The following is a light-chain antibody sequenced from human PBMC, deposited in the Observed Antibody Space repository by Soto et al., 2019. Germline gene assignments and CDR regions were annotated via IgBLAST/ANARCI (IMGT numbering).Light chain of an antibody. V-gene: IGLV2-14*01. J-gene: IGLJ2*01. Sequence: QSVLTQPASVSGSPGQSITISCTGTSSDVGGSNYVSWYQQHPGKAPKLIIYEVTNRPSGISNRFSGSRSGDTASLTISGIQAEAEADYYCSSYTTRSTVVFGGGTKVTGL. CDR2: EVT. CDR1: SSDVGGSNY. CDR3: SSYTTRSTVV.